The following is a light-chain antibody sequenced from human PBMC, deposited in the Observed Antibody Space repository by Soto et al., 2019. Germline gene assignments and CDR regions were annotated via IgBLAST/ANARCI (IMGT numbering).Light chain of an antibody. V-gene: IGKV3D-15*01. J-gene: IGKJ1*01. CDR3: QQYNNWPIT. Sequence: IVITQSPATLSVSPGERATLTCRASQSVSSNLAWYQQKPGQAPRLLIYGASTRATGIPARFSGSGSGTEFTLTISSLQSEDFAVYYCQQYNNWPITFGQGTKVDI. CDR1: QSVSSN. CDR2: GAS.